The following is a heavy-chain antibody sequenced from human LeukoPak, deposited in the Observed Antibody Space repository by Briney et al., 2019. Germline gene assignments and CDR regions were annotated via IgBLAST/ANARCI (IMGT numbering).Heavy chain of an antibody. CDR3: ARGGGSLRYFDWLFPSGPVYYYGMDV. J-gene: IGHJ6*02. V-gene: IGHV1-8*01. D-gene: IGHD3-9*01. CDR1: GYTFTSYD. CDR2: MNPNSGNT. Sequence: ASVKDSCKASGYTFTSYDINWVRQATGQGLEWMGWMNPNSGNTGYAQKFQGRVTMTRNTSISTAYMELSSLRSEDTAVYYCARGGGSLRYFDWLFPSGPVYYYGMDVWGQGTTVTVSS.